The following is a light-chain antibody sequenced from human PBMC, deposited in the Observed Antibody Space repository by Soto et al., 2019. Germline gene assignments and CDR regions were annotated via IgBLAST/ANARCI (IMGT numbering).Light chain of an antibody. CDR1: QGISNY. V-gene: IGKV1-27*01. CDR3: QNYKSAPLLT. CDR2: DAY. Sequence: DIQMTQSPSSLSASVGDRVTITCRASQGISNYLAWYQQKPAKVPKLLISDAYTLQSGVPSRFSGSGSGTDFTLSISSLLPEDVATYYCQNYKSAPLLTFGPGTTVDLK. J-gene: IGKJ3*01.